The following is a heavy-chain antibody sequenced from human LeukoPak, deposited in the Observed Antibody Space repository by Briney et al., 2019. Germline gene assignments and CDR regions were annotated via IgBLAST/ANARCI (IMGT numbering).Heavy chain of an antibody. CDR1: GYIFTGYW. CDR2: INPNSGNT. V-gene: IGHV1-2*02. CDR3: AREMRRPTTTLVAY. J-gene: IGHJ4*02. D-gene: IGHD1-1*01. Sequence: GPSVKVSCKASGYIFTGYWIHWVRQAPGQGLEWMGVINPNSGNTNYAQKFQGRVTMTRDTSINTAYMELNGLTGDDTAVYYCAREMRRPTTTLVAYWGQGTLVTVSS.